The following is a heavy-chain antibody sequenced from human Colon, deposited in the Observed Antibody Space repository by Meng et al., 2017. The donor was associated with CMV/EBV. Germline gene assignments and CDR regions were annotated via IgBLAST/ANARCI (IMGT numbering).Heavy chain of an antibody. D-gene: IGHD3-3*02. CDR1: GFTFSSYS. V-gene: IGHV3-21*01. Sequence: GGSLRLSCAASGFTFSSYSMNWVRQAPGKGLEWVSSISSSSSYMYYADSVKGRFTISRDNAKNSLYLQMNSLRAEDTAVYYCAKGRTTIFGVGDSATDIWGQGTTVTVSS. CDR2: ISSSSSYM. J-gene: IGHJ6*02. CDR3: AKGRTTIFGVGDSATDI.